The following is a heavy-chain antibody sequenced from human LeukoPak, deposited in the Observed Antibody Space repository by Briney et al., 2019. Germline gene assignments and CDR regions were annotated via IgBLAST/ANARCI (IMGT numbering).Heavy chain of an antibody. CDR1: GVSISSSNSY. CDR2: IYYSGNT. CDR3: ARQTGSGLFILP. J-gene: IGHJ4*02. Sequence: PSETLSLTCTVSGVSISSSNSYWGWIRQPPGKGLEWIGSIYYSGNTYYNASLKSRVSISIDTSKNQFSLRLTSGTAADTAVYYCARQTGSGLFILPGGEGTLATVSS. D-gene: IGHD3/OR15-3a*01. V-gene: IGHV4-39*01.